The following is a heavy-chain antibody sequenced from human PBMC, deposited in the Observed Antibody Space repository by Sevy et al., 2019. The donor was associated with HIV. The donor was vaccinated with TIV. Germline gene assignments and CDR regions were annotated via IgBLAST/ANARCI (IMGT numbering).Heavy chain of an antibody. V-gene: IGHV3-7*01. CDR3: ARDLYDSSGYYYDYYYMDV. CDR2: IKQGGSEK. CDR1: GFTFSSYW. Sequence: GGSLRLSCAASGFTFSSYWMSWVRQAPGKGLEWVSNIKQGGSEKYYVDSVKGRFTSSSDNAKNSLYLHMNRLRGEDTAVYYCARDLYDSSGYYYDYYYMDVWGKGTTVTVSS. J-gene: IGHJ6*03. D-gene: IGHD3-22*01.